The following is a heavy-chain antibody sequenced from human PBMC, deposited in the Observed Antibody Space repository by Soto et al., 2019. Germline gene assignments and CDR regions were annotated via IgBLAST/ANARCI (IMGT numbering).Heavy chain of an antibody. CDR1: GFAFNNFA. D-gene: IGHD2-15*01. V-gene: IGHV3-30-3*01. CDR2: ISFDGNTE. CDR3: VRAYGAVVADVDF. J-gene: IGHJ4*02. Sequence: QVQLVESGGGVVQPGRSLRLSCAASGFAFNNFAMHWVRQAPVRGLEWVAVISFDGNTEYYVDSVKGRFTVSRDNSNNTLFLQMDNLRPEDTALYYRVRAYGAVVADVDFWGQGTLVTVST.